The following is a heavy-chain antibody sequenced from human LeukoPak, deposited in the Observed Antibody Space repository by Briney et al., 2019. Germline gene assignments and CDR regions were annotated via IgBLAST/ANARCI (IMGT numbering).Heavy chain of an antibody. J-gene: IGHJ4*02. D-gene: IGHD3-22*01. CDR1: GFTFSIYT. V-gene: IGHV3-21*01. Sequence: GGSLRLSCAASGFTFSIYTLNWVRQAPGKGLEWVSSISSSGAYIYYADSVKGRFTISGDNAKNSLYLQMSSLSAEDTAVYYCARGLITMIVVVIDYWGQGTLVTVSS. CDR3: ARGLITMIVVVIDY. CDR2: ISSSGAYI.